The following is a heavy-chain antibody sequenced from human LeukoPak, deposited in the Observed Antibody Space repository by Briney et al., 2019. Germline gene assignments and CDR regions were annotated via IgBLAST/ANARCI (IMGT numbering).Heavy chain of an antibody. Sequence: GASVKVSCRASGYTFTSYAMNWVRQAPGQGLEWMGWINTNTGNPTYAQGFTGRFVFSLDTSVSTAYLQISSLKAEDTAVYYCARDGGIAVAVPGMDVWGQGTTVTVSS. V-gene: IGHV7-4-1*02. D-gene: IGHD6-19*01. CDR1: GYTFTSYA. CDR3: ARDGGIAVAVPGMDV. CDR2: INTNTGNP. J-gene: IGHJ6*02.